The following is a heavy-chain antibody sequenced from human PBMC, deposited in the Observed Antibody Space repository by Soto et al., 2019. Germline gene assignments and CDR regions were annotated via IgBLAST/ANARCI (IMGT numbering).Heavy chain of an antibody. D-gene: IGHD1-1*01. CDR2: ISAHNGNT. J-gene: IGHJ4*02. CDR1: GYGFTTYG. CDR3: ARGRYGDY. Sequence: QVHLVQSGAEVKKPGASVKVSCKGSGYGFTTYGITWVRQAPGQGLEWMAWISAHNGNTNYAQKLEGRRNVTRDTSTSTAYMELRSLRSDDTAVYYCARGRYGDYWGQGALVTVSS. V-gene: IGHV1-18*01.